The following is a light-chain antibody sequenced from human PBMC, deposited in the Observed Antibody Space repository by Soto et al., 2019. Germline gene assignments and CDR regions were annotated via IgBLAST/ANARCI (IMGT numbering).Light chain of an antibody. CDR1: QNLISDY. CDR2: GAS. J-gene: IGKJ1*01. Sequence: ILLTQSPGTLSLSPGERATLSCRASQNLISDYLAWYQQKPGQPPRLLIYGASRRATGIPDRFSGSGSGTDFTLSISSLEPEDSAVYYCQQYGRSPTWTFGQGTNVDI. V-gene: IGKV3-20*01. CDR3: QQYGRSPTWT.